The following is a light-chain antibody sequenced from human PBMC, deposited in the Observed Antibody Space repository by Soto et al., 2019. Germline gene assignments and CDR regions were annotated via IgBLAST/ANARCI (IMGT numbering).Light chain of an antibody. CDR1: QSVLYSSNNKNC. Sequence: DIVMTQSPDSLSVSLGERATINCKSSQSVLYSSNNKNCLAWYQQKPGQSPKLIIYWASTRESGVPDRFSGSGSGTDFTLTISSLQAEDVAVYYCQQCYNTPSFGPGTKVDI. V-gene: IGKV4-1*01. CDR3: QQCYNTPS. CDR2: WAS. J-gene: IGKJ3*01.